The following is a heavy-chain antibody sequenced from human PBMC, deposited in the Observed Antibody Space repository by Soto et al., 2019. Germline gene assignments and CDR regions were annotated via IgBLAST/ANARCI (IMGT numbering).Heavy chain of an antibody. Sequence: SETLSLTCTVSGVPISSGDYYWGWIRQPPGKGLEWIGYIYSSGTTYYNPSLKSRVTISLDTSKNQFSLRLSSLRSEDTAVYYCAGRIAASRGSVDYWGQGTLVTVSS. CDR1: GVPISSGDYY. CDR3: AGRIAASRGSVDY. CDR2: IYSSGTT. V-gene: IGHV4-30-4*02. J-gene: IGHJ4*02. D-gene: IGHD6-13*01.